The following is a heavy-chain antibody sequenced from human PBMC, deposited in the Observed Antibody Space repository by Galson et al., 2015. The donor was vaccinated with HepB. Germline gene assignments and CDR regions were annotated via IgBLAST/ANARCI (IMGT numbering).Heavy chain of an antibody. D-gene: IGHD4-11*01. Sequence: TLSLTCAVSGYSISSGYYWGWIRQPPGKGLEWIGSIYHSGSTYYNPSLKSRVTISVDTSKNQFSLKLSSVTAADTAVYYCARGHYSNLGYYYYYYYMDVWGKGTTVTVSS. V-gene: IGHV4-38-2*01. J-gene: IGHJ6*03. CDR1: GYSISSGYY. CDR3: ARGHYSNLGYYYYYYYMDV. CDR2: IYHSGST.